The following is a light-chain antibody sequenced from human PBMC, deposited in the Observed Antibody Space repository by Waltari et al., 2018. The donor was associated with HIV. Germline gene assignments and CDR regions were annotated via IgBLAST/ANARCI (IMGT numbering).Light chain of an antibody. CDR3: QTWGTSVQGV. CDR1: SSHNSYA. Sequence: QPMLTQSPSASASLGASVKLTCTLSSSHNSYAIVWHQQRSETAPRFLMRVNSGGSHTKGDGITDRFSGSSSGTDRYLTIPSLQSEDEADYYCQTWGTSVQGVFGGGTKLTVI. CDR2: VNSGGSH. J-gene: IGLJ3*02. V-gene: IGLV4-69*01.